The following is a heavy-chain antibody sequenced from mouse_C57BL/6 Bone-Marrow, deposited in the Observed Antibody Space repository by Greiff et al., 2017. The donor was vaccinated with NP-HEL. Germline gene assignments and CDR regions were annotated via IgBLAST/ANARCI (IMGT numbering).Heavy chain of an antibody. Sequence: EVQLVESGGGLVKPGGSLKLSCAASGFTFSSYAMSWVRQTPEKRLEWVATISDGGSYTYYPDNVKGRFTISRDNAKNNLYLQMSHLKSEDTAMYYCAAEYWGQGTLVTVSA. V-gene: IGHV5-4*01. CDR1: GFTFSSYA. J-gene: IGHJ3*01. CDR3: AAEY. CDR2: ISDGGSYT.